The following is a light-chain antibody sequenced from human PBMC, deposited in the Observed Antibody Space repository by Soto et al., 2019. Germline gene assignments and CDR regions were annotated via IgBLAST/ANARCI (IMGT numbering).Light chain of an antibody. Sequence: EIVLTQSPGTLSLSPGERATLSCRASQSVRSSYLAWYQQKPGQAPRLLIYDASSRATGIPDRFSGSGSGTDFTLTISRLEPEDFAVYFCQHCGNSLYTFGQGTKLEIK. CDR1: QSVRSSY. V-gene: IGKV3-20*01. CDR3: QHCGNSLYT. CDR2: DAS. J-gene: IGKJ2*01.